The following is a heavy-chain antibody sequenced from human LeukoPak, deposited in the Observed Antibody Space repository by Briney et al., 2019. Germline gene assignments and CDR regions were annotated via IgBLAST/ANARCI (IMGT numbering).Heavy chain of an antibody. J-gene: IGHJ4*02. CDR2: INHSGST. CDR3: AREGVGATPIDY. D-gene: IGHD1-26*01. V-gene: IGHV4-34*01. CDR1: GGSFSGYY. Sequence: PSETLSLTCAVYGGSFSGYYWSWIRQPPGKGLEWIGEINHSGSTNYNPSLKSRVTISVDTSKNQFSLKLSSVTAADTAVYYCAREGVGATPIDYWGQGTLVTVSS.